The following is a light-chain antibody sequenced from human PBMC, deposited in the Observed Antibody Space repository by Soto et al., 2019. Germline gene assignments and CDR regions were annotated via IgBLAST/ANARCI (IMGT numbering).Light chain of an antibody. CDR3: QQYNSYSRT. J-gene: IGKJ1*01. CDR1: QTISSW. CDR2: KAS. Sequence: EIPLTQSPCTLSGSLGERVALSCRASQTISSWLAWYQQKPGKAPKLLIYKASSLESGVPSRFSGSGSGTEFTLTISSLQPDDFATYYCQQYNSYSRTFGQGTKVDI. V-gene: IGKV1-5*03.